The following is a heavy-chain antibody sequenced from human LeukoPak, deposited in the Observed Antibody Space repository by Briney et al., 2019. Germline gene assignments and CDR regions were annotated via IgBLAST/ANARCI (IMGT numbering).Heavy chain of an antibody. CDR3: ARGGEVYYYDSSGYKNPGN. CDR2: INPNSGGT. V-gene: IGHV1-2*06. Sequence: ASVKVSCKASGYTFTGYYMHRVRQAPGQGLEWMGRINPNSGGTNYAQKFQGRVTMTRDTSISTAYMELSRLRSDDTAVYYCARGGEVYYYDSSGYKNPGNWGQGTLVTVSS. D-gene: IGHD3-22*01. CDR1: GYTFTGYY. J-gene: IGHJ4*02.